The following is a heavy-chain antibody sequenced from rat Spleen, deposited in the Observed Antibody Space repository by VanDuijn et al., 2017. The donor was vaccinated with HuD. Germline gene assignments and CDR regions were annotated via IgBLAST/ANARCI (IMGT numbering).Heavy chain of an antibody. J-gene: IGHJ4*01. Sequence: EVQLVESGGRLVQPGNSLKLSCAASGFTFSNYAMAWVRQAPTKGLEWVATISYDGSSTYYRDSVKGRFTISRDNAESTLYLQMDSLRSEDTATYYCARDSARVMDAWGQGGSVTVSS. CDR2: ISYDGSST. CDR1: GFTFSNYA. CDR3: ARDSARVMDA. V-gene: IGHV5-29*01.